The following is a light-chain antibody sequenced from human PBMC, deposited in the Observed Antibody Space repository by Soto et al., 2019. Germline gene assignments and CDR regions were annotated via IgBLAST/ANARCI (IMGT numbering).Light chain of an antibody. Sequence: DIVLTQSPDTLSLSPGERATLSCRASQSVSSNYLAWYQHKPGQAPRLLIYGASTRAPGIPDKLSGSGSGTDFTLTVDRLEPEDFAVYHCHQYGTTPYTFGQGTNLEIK. V-gene: IGKV3-20*01. CDR3: HQYGTTPYT. CDR1: QSVSSNY. J-gene: IGKJ2*01. CDR2: GAS.